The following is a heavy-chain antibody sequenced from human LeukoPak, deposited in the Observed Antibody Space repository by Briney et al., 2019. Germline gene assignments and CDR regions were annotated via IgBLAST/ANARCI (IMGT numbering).Heavy chain of an antibody. V-gene: IGHV4-61*02. Sequence: PSETLSLTCSVSGGSISSSNYYWSWIRQPAGKGLEWIGRIYTSESTNYNPSLKSRVTISVDTSRNQFSLKLSSVTAADTAVYYCARFSGLAGVFDYWGQGTLVTVSS. CDR2: IYTSEST. J-gene: IGHJ4*02. CDR1: GGSISSSNYY. D-gene: IGHD3-10*01. CDR3: ARFSGLAGVFDY.